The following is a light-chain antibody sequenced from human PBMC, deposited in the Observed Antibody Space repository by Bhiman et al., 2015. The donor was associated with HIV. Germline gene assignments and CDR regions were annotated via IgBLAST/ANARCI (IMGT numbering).Light chain of an antibody. V-gene: IGLV2-14*03. CDR1: GSDVGGYNH. CDR3: SSYTTSSTWV. Sequence: QSALTQPASVSGSPGQSITISCTGTGSDVGGYNHVSWYQQHPGKAPKLMIYDVGNRPSGVSNRFSGSKSGNTASLTISGLQAEDEADYSCSSYTTSSTWVFGGGTTLTVL. J-gene: IGLJ3*02. CDR2: DVG.